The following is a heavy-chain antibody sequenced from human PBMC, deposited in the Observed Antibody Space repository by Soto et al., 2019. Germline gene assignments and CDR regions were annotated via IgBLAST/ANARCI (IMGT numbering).Heavy chain of an antibody. CDR1: GGSVSSGSYY. Sequence: PSETLSLTCTVSGGSVSSGSYYWSWIRQPPGKGLEWIGYIYYSGSTNYNPSLKSRVTISVDTSKNQSPLKLSSVTAADTAVYYCARVSRYCSSTSCYYWFDPWGQGTLVTVSS. J-gene: IGHJ5*02. D-gene: IGHD2-2*01. CDR2: IYYSGST. V-gene: IGHV4-61*01. CDR3: ARVSRYCSSTSCYYWFDP.